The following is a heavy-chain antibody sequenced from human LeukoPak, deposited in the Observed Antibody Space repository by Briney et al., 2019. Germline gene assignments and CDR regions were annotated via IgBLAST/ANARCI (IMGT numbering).Heavy chain of an antibody. Sequence: VASVKVSCKASGFTFTSSAVQWVRQARGHRLEWIGWIVVGSGNTNYAQKFQERVTITRDMSTSTAYMELSSLRSEDTAVYYCAADFSGYDYYDYWGQGTLVTVSS. CDR2: IVVGSGNT. CDR3: AADFSGYDYYDY. D-gene: IGHD5-12*01. CDR1: GFTFTSSA. V-gene: IGHV1-58*01. J-gene: IGHJ4*02.